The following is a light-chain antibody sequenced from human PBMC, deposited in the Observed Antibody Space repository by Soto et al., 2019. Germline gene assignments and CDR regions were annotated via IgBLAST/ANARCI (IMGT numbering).Light chain of an antibody. CDR2: DAS. Sequence: EVVSTQPACTVSLPPGEGATLSCRASQSLRSSLAWYQQKPGQAPRLLIYDASTRATGIPARFSGSGSGTEFTLTIGSLQSEDFTVYSCQQYNNWPQTFGQGTKVDIK. J-gene: IGKJ1*01. V-gene: IGKV3-15*01. CDR3: QQYNNWPQT. CDR1: QSLRSS.